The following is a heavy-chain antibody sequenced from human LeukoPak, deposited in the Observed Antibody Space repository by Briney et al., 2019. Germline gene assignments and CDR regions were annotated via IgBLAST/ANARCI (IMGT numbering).Heavy chain of an antibody. CDR3: ATGTYYYGSGSYEGGY. Sequence: ASVKVSCKVSGYNLTELSMHWVRQAPGKGLEWMGGSDPEDGETIYAQKFQGRVTMTEDTSTDTAYMELSSLRSEDTAVYYCATGTYYYGSGSYEGGYWGQGTLVTVSS. J-gene: IGHJ4*02. D-gene: IGHD3-10*01. CDR1: GYNLTELS. V-gene: IGHV1-24*01. CDR2: SDPEDGET.